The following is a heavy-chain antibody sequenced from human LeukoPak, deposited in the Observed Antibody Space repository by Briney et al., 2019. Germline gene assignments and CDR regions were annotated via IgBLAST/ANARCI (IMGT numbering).Heavy chain of an antibody. Sequence: GGSLRLSCAASGFTVSSNYMSWVRQAPGKGLEWVSVIYSGGSTYYADSVKGRFTISRDNSKSTLYIQMNSLRAEDTAVYYCARDRNYYDSSGYCYWGQGTLVTVSS. CDR3: ARDRNYYDSSGYCY. CDR2: IYSGGST. J-gene: IGHJ4*02. CDR1: GFTVSSNY. D-gene: IGHD3-22*01. V-gene: IGHV3-53*01.